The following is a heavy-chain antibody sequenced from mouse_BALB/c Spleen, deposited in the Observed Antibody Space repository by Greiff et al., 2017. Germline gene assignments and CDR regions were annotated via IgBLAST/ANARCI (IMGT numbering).Heavy chain of an antibody. CDR3: ARSQVTGGFAY. V-gene: IGHV1-7*01. CDR2: INPSTGYT. Sequence: VQLQQSGAELAKPGASVKMSCKASGYTFTSYWMHWVKQRPGQGLEWIGYINPSTGYTEYNQKFKDKATLTADKSSSTAYMQLSSLTSEDSAVYYCARSQVTGGFAYWGQGTLVTVSA. D-gene: IGHD2-12*01. CDR1: GYTFTSYW. J-gene: IGHJ3*01.